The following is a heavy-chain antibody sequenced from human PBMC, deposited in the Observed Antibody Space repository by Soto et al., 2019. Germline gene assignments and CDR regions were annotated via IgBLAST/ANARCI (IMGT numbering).Heavy chain of an antibody. CDR3: ARGHGDYKYFDY. J-gene: IGHJ4*02. V-gene: IGHV4-59*01. Sequence: PSETLSLTCTVSGGSISSYYWSWIRQPPGKGLEWIGYIYYSGSTNYNPSLKSRVTISVDTSKNQFSLKLSSLTAEDTAVYYCARGHGDYKYFDYCGQGTLVTVSS. CDR1: GGSISSYY. CDR2: IYYSGST. D-gene: IGHD4-17*01.